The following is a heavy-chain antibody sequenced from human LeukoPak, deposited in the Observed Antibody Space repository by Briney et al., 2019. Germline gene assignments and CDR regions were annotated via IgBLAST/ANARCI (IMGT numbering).Heavy chain of an antibody. CDR3: ARHNWNYNSWFDP. Sequence: GESLKISCKGSGYSFTSYWIGWVRQMPGKGLEWMGIIYPGDSDTRYSPSFQGQVTITANKSISTAYLQWSSLKASDTAIYYCARHNWNYNSWFDPWGQGTLVIVSS. J-gene: IGHJ5*02. CDR1: GYSFTSYW. CDR2: IYPGDSDT. D-gene: IGHD1-7*01. V-gene: IGHV5-51*01.